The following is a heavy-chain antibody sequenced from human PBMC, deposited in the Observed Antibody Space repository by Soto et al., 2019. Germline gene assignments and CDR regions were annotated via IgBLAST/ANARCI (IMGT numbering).Heavy chain of an antibody. CDR2: IGAARDT. CDR3: ARAYTGRLPRRADYYYALDV. D-gene: IGHD2-15*01. J-gene: IGHJ6*02. CDR1: GFTFSDYD. V-gene: IGHV3-13*01. Sequence: GGSLRLSCTASGFTFSDYDMHWGRQAAGKGLDWLSTIGAARDTYYTCPVKGRFTISRENARNSMFLQMNSVTVGDTAVYYCARAYTGRLPRRADYYYALDVWGQGTKVTVSS.